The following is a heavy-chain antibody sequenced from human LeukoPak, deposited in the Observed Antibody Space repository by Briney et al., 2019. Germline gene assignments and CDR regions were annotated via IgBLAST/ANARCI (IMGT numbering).Heavy chain of an antibody. CDR2: MYWDGAK. CDR3: AHTPYTSTVALHN. D-gene: IGHD4-23*01. V-gene: IGHV2-5*02. Sequence: SGPTLVNPPQTLTLTCTFSGFSLSSSGVGVGWIRQTPGKALEWLTLMYWDGAKRYSPSLSTRPTLTKETSKNQVVLTTTTMDPVDTATYFCAHTPYTSTVALHNWGQGALVTVSS. CDR1: GFSLSSSGVG. J-gene: IGHJ4*02.